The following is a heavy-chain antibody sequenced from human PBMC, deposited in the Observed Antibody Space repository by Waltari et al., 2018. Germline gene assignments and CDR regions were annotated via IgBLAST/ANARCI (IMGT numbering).Heavy chain of an antibody. D-gene: IGHD2-2*01. Sequence: QVQLQESGPGLVKPSETLSLTCTVSGGSISSYYWSWIRQPAGKGLEWIGRIYTSGSTNYNPSLKSRVTMSVDTSKNQFSLKLSSVTAADTAVYYCARNSPDCSSTSCYRGGWFDPWGQGTLVTVSS. V-gene: IGHV4-4*07. CDR1: GGSISSYY. J-gene: IGHJ5*02. CDR2: IYTSGST. CDR3: ARNSPDCSSTSCYRGGWFDP.